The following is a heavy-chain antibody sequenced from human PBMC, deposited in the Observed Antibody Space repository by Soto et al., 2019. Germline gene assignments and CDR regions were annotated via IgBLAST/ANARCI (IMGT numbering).Heavy chain of an antibody. CDR1: GGTFNNYP. D-gene: IGHD5-12*01. CDR2: SIPIFGTA. Sequence: QVQLVQSGAEVKKPGSSVKVSCKASGGTFNNYPITWVRQAPGEGLEWMGGSIPIFGTANYAQTFQGRVTISVDESTSTAYMELSSLRSDDTAVYYCARGRGYSGDDHYYYFDMDVWGQGTTVTVSS. CDR3: ARGRGYSGDDHYYYFDMDV. J-gene: IGHJ6*02. V-gene: IGHV1-69*01.